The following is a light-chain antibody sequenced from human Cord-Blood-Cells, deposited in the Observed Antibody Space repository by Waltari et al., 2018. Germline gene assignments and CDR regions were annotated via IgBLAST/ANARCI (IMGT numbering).Light chain of an antibody. CDR3: QQFNSYPQT. CDR1: QDISSA. V-gene: IGKV1-13*02. CDR2: DAS. Sequence: AIQLTQSPSSLSASVGDRVTITCRASQDISSALAWYQQKPGKAHKLLIYDASSLESGVPSRFSGSGSGTDFTLTISSLQPEDFATYYCQQFNSYPQTFGQGTKLEIK. J-gene: IGKJ2*01.